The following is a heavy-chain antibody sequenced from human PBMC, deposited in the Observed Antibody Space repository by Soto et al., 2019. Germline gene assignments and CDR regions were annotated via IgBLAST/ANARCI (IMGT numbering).Heavy chain of an antibody. D-gene: IGHD2-2*02. Sequence: SETLSRTCTVSGGSINIGGYYCSWIRQHPGKGLEWIGYIYYSGSTYYNPSLKSRVTISVDTSKNQFSLKLSSVTAADKAVYYCARDRVDYCSSTSCYRDYYYYGMDVWGQGTTVTVSS. CDR2: IYYSGST. J-gene: IGHJ6*02. CDR1: GGSINIGGYY. V-gene: IGHV4-31*03. CDR3: ARDRVDYCSSTSCYRDYYYYGMDV.